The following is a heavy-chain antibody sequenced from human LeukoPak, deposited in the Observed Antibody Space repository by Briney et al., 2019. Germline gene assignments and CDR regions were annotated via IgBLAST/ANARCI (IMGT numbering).Heavy chain of an antibody. V-gene: IGHV3-30*18. Sequence: GGSLRLSCAASGFTFSSYGMHWVRQAPGKGLEWVAVISYVGSNKYYADSVKGRFTISRDNSKNTLYLQMNSLRAEDTAVYYCAKDCDSSGYYSLYYYYGMDVWGQRTTVTVSS. J-gene: IGHJ6*02. CDR3: AKDCDSSGYYSLYYYYGMDV. D-gene: IGHD3-22*01. CDR1: GFTFSSYG. CDR2: ISYVGSNK.